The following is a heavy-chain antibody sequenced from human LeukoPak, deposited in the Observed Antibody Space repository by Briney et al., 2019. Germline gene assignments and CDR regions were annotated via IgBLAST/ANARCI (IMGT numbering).Heavy chain of an antibody. D-gene: IGHD3-10*01. V-gene: IGHV4-39*01. CDR3: AGSDYYYYMDV. Sequence: SETLSLTCTVSGGSISSSSYYWGWIRQPPGKGLEWIGSIYHSGSTYYNPSLRSRVAISVDTSKNQFSLKLSSVTAADTAVFYCAGSDYYYYMDVWGKGTTVTVSS. CDR1: GGSISSSSYY. J-gene: IGHJ6*03. CDR2: IYHSGST.